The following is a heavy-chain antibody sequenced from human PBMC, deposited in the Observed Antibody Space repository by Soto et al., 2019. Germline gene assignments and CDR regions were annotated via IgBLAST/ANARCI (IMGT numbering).Heavy chain of an antibody. J-gene: IGHJ6*02. D-gene: IGHD2-21*02. CDR3: ARDLWGYCGTNCYPLDV. CDR2: MYNSGST. V-gene: IGHV4-59*01. CDR1: GGTIIGYY. Sequence: SETMSVTCTVSGGTIIGYYWSWIRKTTGKGLEWIGYMYNSGSTVYNPPFKSRVTISVDAYKTQFSLKLSSVTAADRAIYYCARDLWGYCGTNCYPLDVWGQGTTVTVSS.